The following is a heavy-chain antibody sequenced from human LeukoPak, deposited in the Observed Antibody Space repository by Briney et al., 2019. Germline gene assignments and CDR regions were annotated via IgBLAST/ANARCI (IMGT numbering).Heavy chain of an antibody. V-gene: IGHV1-18*01. J-gene: IGHJ3*02. CDR1: GYTFTSYG. CDR2: ISAYNGNT. CDR3: ARDPRRKWELLADAFDI. D-gene: IGHD1-26*01. Sequence: ASVKVSCKASGYTFTSYGISWVRQAPGQGLEWMGWISAYNGNTNYVQKLQGRVTMTTDTSTSTAYMELRSLRSDDTAVYYCARDPRRKWELLADAFDIWGQGTMVTVSS.